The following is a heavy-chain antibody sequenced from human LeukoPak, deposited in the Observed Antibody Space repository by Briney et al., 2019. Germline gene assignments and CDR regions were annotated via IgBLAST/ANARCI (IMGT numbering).Heavy chain of an antibody. Sequence: ASVKVSRTASGYTFTGYYMHWVRQAPGQGLEWMGRINPNSGGTNYAQKFQGRVTMTRDTSISTAYMELSRLRSDDTAVYYCARARGADFDWFSVPYWGQGTLVTVSS. V-gene: IGHV1-2*06. D-gene: IGHD3-9*01. CDR3: ARARGADFDWFSVPY. J-gene: IGHJ4*02. CDR1: GYTFTGYY. CDR2: INPNSGGT.